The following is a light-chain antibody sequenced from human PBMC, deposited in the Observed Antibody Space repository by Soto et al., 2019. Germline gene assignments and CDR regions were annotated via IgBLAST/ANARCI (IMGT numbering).Light chain of an antibody. V-gene: IGKV1D-13*01. Sequence: AIQLTQSTYSLSSSAGDRVTITCRASQGISSALAWYQQKPGKAPKLLIYDASSLESGVPSRFSGSGSGTDFTLTISSLQPEDFATYYCQQFNNYPQWTFGQGTLLEIK. CDR1: QGISSA. J-gene: IGKJ5*01. CDR3: QQFNNYPQWT. CDR2: DAS.